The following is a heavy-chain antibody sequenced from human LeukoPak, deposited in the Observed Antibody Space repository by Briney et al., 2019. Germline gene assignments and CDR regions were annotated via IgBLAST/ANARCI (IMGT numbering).Heavy chain of an antibody. D-gene: IGHD6-13*01. J-gene: IGHJ4*02. Sequence: GGSLRLSCAASGFTFSSYAMHWVRQAPGKGLEWVAVISYDGSNKYYADSVKGRFTISRDNSKNTLYLQMNSLRAEDTAVYYCARGYSSPPDYWGQGTLVTVSS. CDR1: GFTFSSYA. CDR3: ARGYSSPPDY. V-gene: IGHV3-30-3*01. CDR2: ISYDGSNK.